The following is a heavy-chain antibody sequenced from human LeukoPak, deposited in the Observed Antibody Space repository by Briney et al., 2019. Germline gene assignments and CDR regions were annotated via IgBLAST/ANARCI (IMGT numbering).Heavy chain of an antibody. J-gene: IGHJ4*02. CDR2: ISSSGDIT. CDR3: AKDRPNYYESNGHYYRRDGDY. CDR1: GFTFDDYG. V-gene: IGHV3-23*01. Sequence: GGSLRLSCAAPGFTFDDYGMSWVRQAPGKGLEWVSSISSSGDITFYADSVKGRFTISRDNSNYALYLQMNSLRAEDAAVYYCAKDRPNYYESNGHYYRRDGDYWGQGTLVTVS. D-gene: IGHD3-22*01.